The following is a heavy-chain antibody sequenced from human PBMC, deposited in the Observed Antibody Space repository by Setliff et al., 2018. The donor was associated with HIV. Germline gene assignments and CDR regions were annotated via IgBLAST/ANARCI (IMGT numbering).Heavy chain of an antibody. Sequence: SETLSLTCSVSGGSINRCNYYWTWIRQSAGKGLEWIGNIHITGNTDYNPSITSRVTITIDTARNQFSLELTSVTAKDTAVYYCARDRIDDYYLTAYFHSLGHGTVVTVSS. CDR3: ARDRIDDYYLTAYFHS. CDR1: GGSINRCNYY. CDR2: IHITGNT. J-gene: IGHJ4*01. D-gene: IGHD1-26*01. V-gene: IGHV4-61*09.